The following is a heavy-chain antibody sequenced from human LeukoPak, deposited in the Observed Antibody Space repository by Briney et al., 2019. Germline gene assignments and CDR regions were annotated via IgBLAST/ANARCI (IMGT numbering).Heavy chain of an antibody. Sequence: GGSVRLSCAASGFTFSSYSMNWVRQAPGKGLEWVSSISSSSSYIYYADSVKGRFTISRDNAKNSLYLQMNSLRAEDTAVYYCARAYYDFWSGYPLDVWGKGTTVTVSS. V-gene: IGHV3-21*01. CDR3: ARAYYDFWSGYPLDV. CDR1: GFTFSSYS. D-gene: IGHD3-3*01. CDR2: ISSSSSYI. J-gene: IGHJ6*04.